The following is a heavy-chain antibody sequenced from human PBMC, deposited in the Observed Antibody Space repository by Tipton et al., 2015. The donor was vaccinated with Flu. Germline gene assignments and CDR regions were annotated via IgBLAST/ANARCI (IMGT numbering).Heavy chain of an antibody. CDR3: VRVVGYCTKSSLSSCYASGPLDR. J-gene: IGHJ5*02. CDR1: GDSIGSPYF. Sequence: TLSLTCSVSGDSIGSPYFWGWIRQPPGKGLEWIGNVHQTGSPYYNPSLRSRVTIGVDRAKNQFSLRLTSVTAADTAVYYCVRVVGYCTKSSLSSCYASGPLDRWGQGTLVTVSS. CDR2: VHQTGSP. D-gene: IGHD2-8*01. V-gene: IGHV4-38-2*02.